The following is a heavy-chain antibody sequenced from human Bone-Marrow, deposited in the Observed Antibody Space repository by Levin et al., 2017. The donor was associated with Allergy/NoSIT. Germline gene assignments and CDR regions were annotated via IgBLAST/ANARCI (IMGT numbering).Heavy chain of an antibody. V-gene: IGHV1-2*06. Sequence: ASVKVSCKASGYTFSAYEIHWVRQAPGQGLEWMGRINPNSGGTYYAQEFQGRVTMTRDTSISTAYMELIRLKSDDTAMYFCARPGYSYGQYYFNPWGQGTLVTVSS. J-gene: IGHJ4*02. D-gene: IGHD5-18*01. CDR3: ARPGYSYGQYYFNP. CDR1: GYTFSAYE. CDR2: INPNSGGT.